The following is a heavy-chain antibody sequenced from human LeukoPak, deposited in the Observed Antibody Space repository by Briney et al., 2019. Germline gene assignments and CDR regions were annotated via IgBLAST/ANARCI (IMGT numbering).Heavy chain of an antibody. V-gene: IGHV4-59*01. CDR1: GGSISSYY. CDR3: AHSGSYYSYFDY. D-gene: IGHD3-10*01. CDR2: IYYSGST. J-gene: IGHJ4*02. Sequence: SETLSLTCTVSGGSISSYYWSRIRQPPGKGLEWVGYIYYSGSTNYNPSLKSRVTISVDTSKNQFSLKLSSVTAADTAVYYCAHSGSYYSYFDYWGQGTLVTVSS.